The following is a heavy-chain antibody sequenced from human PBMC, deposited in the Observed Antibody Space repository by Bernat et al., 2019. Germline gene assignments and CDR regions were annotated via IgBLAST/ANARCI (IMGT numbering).Heavy chain of an antibody. CDR3: ARDPKPAAVGPIVY. D-gene: IGHD2-2*01. CDR2: IWYDGSNK. J-gene: IGHJ4*02. CDR1: GFTFSSYG. Sequence: QVQLVESGGGVVQPGRSLRLSCAASGFTFSSYGMHWVRQAPGKGLEWVAVIWYDGSNKYYADSVKGRFTISRDNSKNTLYLQMNSLRAEDTAVYYYARDPKPAAVGPIVYWGQGTLVTVSS. V-gene: IGHV3-33*01.